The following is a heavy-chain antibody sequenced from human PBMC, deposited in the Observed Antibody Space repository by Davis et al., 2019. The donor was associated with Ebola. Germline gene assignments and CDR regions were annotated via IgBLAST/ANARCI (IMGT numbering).Heavy chain of an antibody. CDR3: AKLLMGQLSHFDY. CDR1: GFTFSSYW. CDR2: IKQDGSEK. V-gene: IGHV3-7*01. D-gene: IGHD6-6*01. J-gene: IGHJ4*02. Sequence: GESLKISCEASGFTFSSYWMSWVRQAPGKGLEWVANIKQDGSEKYYVDSVKGRITISRDNAKNSLYLQMNSLRAEDTAMYYCAKLLMGQLSHFDYWGQGTLVTVSS.